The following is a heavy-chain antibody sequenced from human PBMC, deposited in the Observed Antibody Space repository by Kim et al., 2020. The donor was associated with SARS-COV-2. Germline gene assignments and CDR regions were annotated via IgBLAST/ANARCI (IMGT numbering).Heavy chain of an antibody. Sequence: ASVKVSCKASGYTFTSYGISWVRQAPGQGLEWMGWISAYNGNTNYAQKLQGRVTMTTDTSTSTAYMELRSLRSDDTAVYYCARVPLVTIFGVVIIKYYYMDAWGKGTTVPVSS. J-gene: IGHJ6*03. CDR1: GYTFTSYG. CDR3: ARVPLVTIFGVVIIKYYYMDA. CDR2: ISAYNGNT. D-gene: IGHD3-3*01. V-gene: IGHV1-18*01.